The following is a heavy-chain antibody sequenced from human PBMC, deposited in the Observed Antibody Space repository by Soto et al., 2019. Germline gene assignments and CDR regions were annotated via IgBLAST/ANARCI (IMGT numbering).Heavy chain of an antibody. CDR3: ARDPQKYYDLGVDV. CDR1: GGGFSDFA. Sequence: QVQLVQSGAELKKPGSSVRVSCKASGGGFSDFAISGVRQAPGQGLEWVGGIIPMLGTPNYAPELQGRVTITADASTSTVYMELSSRRSEDTAVYYCARDPQKYYDLGVDVWGQGTTVIVSS. CDR2: IIPMLGTP. J-gene: IGHJ6*02. V-gene: IGHV1-69*01. D-gene: IGHD3-3*01.